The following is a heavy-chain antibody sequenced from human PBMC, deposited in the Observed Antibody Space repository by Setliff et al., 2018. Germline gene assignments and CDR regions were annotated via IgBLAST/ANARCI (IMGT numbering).Heavy chain of an antibody. CDR1: GYNFKSYD. CDR2: ISPYSGKT. Sequence: ASVKVSCKTLGYNFKSYDIIWVRQAPGQGLEWMGWISPYSGKTNYAQRFQGRVTLSVDDSATTAYMDLRSLKLEDTAVYFCARELRSPFWHIDSWGQGTLVTVSS. V-gene: IGHV1-18*01. J-gene: IGHJ4*02. D-gene: IGHD3-3*01. CDR3: ARELRSPFWHIDS.